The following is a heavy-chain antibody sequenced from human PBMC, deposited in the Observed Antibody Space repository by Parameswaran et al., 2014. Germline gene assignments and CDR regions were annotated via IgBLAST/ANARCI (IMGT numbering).Heavy chain of an antibody. J-gene: IGHJ5*02. CDR3: ARDRNKVVPAAIHEGHWFDP. V-gene: IGHV1-46*01. Sequence: WVRQAPGQGLEWMGIINPSGGSTSYAQKFQGRVTMTRDTSTSTVYMELSSLRSEDTAVYYCARDRNKVVPAAIHEGHWFDPWGQGTLVTVSS. D-gene: IGHD2-2*01. CDR2: INPSGGST.